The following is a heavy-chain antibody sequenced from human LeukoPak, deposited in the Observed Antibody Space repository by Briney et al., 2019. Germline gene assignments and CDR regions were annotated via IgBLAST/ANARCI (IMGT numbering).Heavy chain of an antibody. CDR3: ARVPYTNPYYWFDP. V-gene: IGHV4-38-2*02. CDR2: IYHSGST. Sequence: PSETLSLTCTVSGYSISSGYYWGWIRQPPGKGLEWIGSIYHSGSTYYNPSLKSRVTISVDTSKNQFSLKLSSVTAADTAVYYCARVPYTNPYYWFDPWGQGTLVTVSS. D-gene: IGHD2-2*02. J-gene: IGHJ5*02. CDR1: GYSISSGYY.